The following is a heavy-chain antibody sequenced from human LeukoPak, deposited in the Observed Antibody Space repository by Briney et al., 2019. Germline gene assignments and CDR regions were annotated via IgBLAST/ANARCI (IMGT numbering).Heavy chain of an antibody. CDR3: ATRRASGWLDH. V-gene: IGHV3-74*01. CDR2: IKSDGSGA. Sequence: GGSLRLSCTASGLSFSLSSYWMHWVRQAPGKGPVWVSLIKSDGSGATYTDSVKGRFTISRDNAKNTVYLQMNSLTAEDTGVYYCATRRASGWLDHWGQGSLVIVSP. J-gene: IGHJ4*02. D-gene: IGHD6-19*01. CDR1: GLSFSLSSYW.